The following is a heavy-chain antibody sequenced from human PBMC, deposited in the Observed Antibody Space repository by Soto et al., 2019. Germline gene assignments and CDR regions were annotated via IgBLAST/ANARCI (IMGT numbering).Heavy chain of an antibody. Sequence: SETLSLTCAVSGGSISSSNWWSWVRQPPGKGLEWIGEIYHSGSTNYNPSLKSRVTISVDKSKNQFSLKLSSVTAADTAVYYCARSRDAAAAGAFDIWGQGTMVTVSS. CDR1: GGSISSSNW. J-gene: IGHJ3*02. CDR2: IYHSGST. D-gene: IGHD6-13*01. V-gene: IGHV4-4*02. CDR3: ARSRDAAAAGAFDI.